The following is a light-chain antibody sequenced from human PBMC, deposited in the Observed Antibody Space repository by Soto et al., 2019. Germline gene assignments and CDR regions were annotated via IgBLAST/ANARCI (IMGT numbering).Light chain of an antibody. CDR3: QQRSYLCT. Sequence: DMEMTQSPATLSVSPGESATLSCRASQSVNSNYLGWYQQHPGQPPRLLIYGISTRATGIPARFSGSGSGTDFTLTINSLEPEDVAVYYCQQRSYLCTFGGGTKVDIK. CDR1: QSVNSNY. J-gene: IGKJ4*01. V-gene: IGKV3-11*01. CDR2: GIS.